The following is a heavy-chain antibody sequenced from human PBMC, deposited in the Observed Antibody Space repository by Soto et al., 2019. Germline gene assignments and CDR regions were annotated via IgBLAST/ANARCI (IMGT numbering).Heavy chain of an antibody. J-gene: IGHJ5*02. CDR3: ATSLYDFWSERKNWFDP. V-gene: IGHV1-8*01. D-gene: IGHD3-3*01. CDR2: MNPNSGNT. CDR1: GYTFTSYD. Sequence: GASVKVSCKASGYTFTSYDINWVRQATGQGLEWMGWMNPNSGNTGYAQKFQGRVTMTRNTSISTAYMELSSLRSEDTAVYYCATSLYDFWSERKNWFDPWGQGTLVTVSS.